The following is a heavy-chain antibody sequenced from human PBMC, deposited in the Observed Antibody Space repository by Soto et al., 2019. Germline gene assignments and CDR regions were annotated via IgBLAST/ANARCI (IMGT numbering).Heavy chain of an antibody. CDR1: GFIFSSYS. CDR3: ARDLSYALDY. CDR2: IRIDSNHI. J-gene: IGHJ4*02. V-gene: IGHV3-48*02. D-gene: IGHD1-26*01. Sequence: EVHLVESGGGLVQPGGSLRLSCAASGFIFSSYSMNWVRQAPGKGLEWLSYIRIDSNHIGYADSVRGRFTISSDIAKNSLYLQMISLRDENSAVYYCARDLSYALDYWGQGTLVTVSS.